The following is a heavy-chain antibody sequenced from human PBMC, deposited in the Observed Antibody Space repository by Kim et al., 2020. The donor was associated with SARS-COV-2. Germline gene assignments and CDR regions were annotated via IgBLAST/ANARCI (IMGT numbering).Heavy chain of an antibody. D-gene: IGHD6-19*01. CDR1: GFTFSSYA. CDR3: ARGEKQWLPYSTGALWGY. CDR2: ISYDGSNK. J-gene: IGHJ4*02. Sequence: GGSLRLSCAASGFTFSSYAMHWVRQAPGKGLEWVAVISYDGSNKYYADSVKGRFTISRDNSKNTLYLQMNSLRAEDTAVYYCARGEKQWLPYSTGALWGYWGQGTLVTVSS. V-gene: IGHV3-30-3*01.